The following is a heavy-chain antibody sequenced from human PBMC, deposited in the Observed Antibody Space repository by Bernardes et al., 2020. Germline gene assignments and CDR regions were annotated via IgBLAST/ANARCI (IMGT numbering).Heavy chain of an antibody. CDR1: GFSLATSGLC. V-gene: IGHV2-70*11. J-gene: IGHJ6*02. Sequence: SCPTLVKPTQTLTLTCTFSGFSLATSGLCVTWIRQPPGKALAWLARIDWDNDKYYSTSLKTRLSISKDTSKNQVVLTMTNMDPVDTATYYCASNYPAYCSGGTCPYYYYYGMDVWGQGTTVTGSS. D-gene: IGHD2-15*01. CDR2: IDWDNDK. CDR3: ASNYPAYCSGGTCPYYYYYGMDV.